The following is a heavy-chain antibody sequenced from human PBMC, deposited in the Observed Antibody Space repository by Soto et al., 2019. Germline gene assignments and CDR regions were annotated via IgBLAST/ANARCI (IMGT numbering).Heavy chain of an antibody. CDR2: IWYDGSNK. V-gene: IGHV3-33*01. D-gene: IGHD3-10*01. Sequence: GGSLRLSCAASGFPFSSYGIHWVRQAPGKGLEWVAVIWYDGSNKYYADSVKGRFTISRDNSKNTLYLQMNSLRAEDTAVYYCARVPADESTPLWFGEFGWFDPWGQGTLVTVSS. CDR3: ARVPADESTPLWFGEFGWFDP. J-gene: IGHJ5*02. CDR1: GFPFSSYG.